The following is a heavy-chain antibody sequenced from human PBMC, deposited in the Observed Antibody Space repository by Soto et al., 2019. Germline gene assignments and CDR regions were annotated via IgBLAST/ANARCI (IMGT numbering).Heavy chain of an antibody. D-gene: IGHD3-22*01. CDR2: IYYSGST. J-gene: IGHJ4*02. CDR3: ASRYYDSSGYYIFDY. CDR1: GGSISSYY. Sequence: QVQLQESGPGLVKPSETLSLTCTVSGGSISSYYWSWIRQPPGKGLEWIGYIYYSGSTNYNPSLNSRVTISVGTSKNQFSLKLSSVTAADTAVHYCASRYYDSSGYYIFDYWGQGTLVTVSS. V-gene: IGHV4-59*01.